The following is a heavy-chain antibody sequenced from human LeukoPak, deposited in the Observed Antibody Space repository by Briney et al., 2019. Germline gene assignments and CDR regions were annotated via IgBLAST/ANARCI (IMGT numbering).Heavy chain of an antibody. V-gene: IGHV3-74*01. CDR2: FNSDGSST. CDR3: ARDSAAGFNWFDP. J-gene: IGHJ5*02. CDR1: GFTFNNAW. D-gene: IGHD6-13*01. Sequence: GGSLRLPCAASGFTFNNAWMHWVRQPPGKGLVWVSHFNSDGSSTTYADSVKGRFTISRDDAKNTLYLQMTSLRAEDTAVYYCARDSAAGFNWFDPWGQGTLVTVSS.